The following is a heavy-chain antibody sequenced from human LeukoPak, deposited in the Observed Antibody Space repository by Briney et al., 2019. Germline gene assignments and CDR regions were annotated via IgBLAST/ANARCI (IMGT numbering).Heavy chain of an antibody. CDR2: IYHSGST. Sequence: PSETLSLTCTVSGGSISSYYWSWIRQPPGKGLEWIGSIYHSGSTYYNPSLKSRVTISVDTSKNQFSLKLSSVTAADTAVYYCASSNVWFGELFFWGQGTLVTVSS. D-gene: IGHD3-10*01. CDR1: GGSISSYY. V-gene: IGHV4-59*08. J-gene: IGHJ4*02. CDR3: ASSNVWFGELFF.